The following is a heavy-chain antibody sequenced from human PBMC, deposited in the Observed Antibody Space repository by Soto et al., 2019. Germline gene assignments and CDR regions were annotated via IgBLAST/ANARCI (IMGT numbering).Heavy chain of an antibody. CDR3: ASTTRGGQLDIPDAFDI. CDR1: GFTFSSYS. Sequence: GGSLRLSCAASGFTFSSYSMNWVRQAPGKGLEWVSSISSSSSYIHYADSVKGRFTISRENAKNSLYLQMNSLRAGDTAVYYCASTTRGGQLDIPDAFDIWGQGTMVTVSS. CDR2: ISSSSSYI. J-gene: IGHJ3*02. D-gene: IGHD6-6*01. V-gene: IGHV3-21*01.